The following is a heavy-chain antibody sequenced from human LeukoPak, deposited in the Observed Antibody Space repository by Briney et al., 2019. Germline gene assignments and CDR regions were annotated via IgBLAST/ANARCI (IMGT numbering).Heavy chain of an antibody. V-gene: IGHV1-2*02. J-gene: IGHJ4*02. D-gene: IGHD3-10*01. Sequence: ASVKVSCKASVYTFSTYYIHWVRQAPGQGLEWMGWINPNNGGTKYAQNFQGRVTMTRDTSISTAYMELDRLRFDDTAVYYCARDSGEVPDYWGQGTLVTVSS. CDR3: ARDSGEVPDY. CDR1: VYTFSTYY. CDR2: INPNNGGT.